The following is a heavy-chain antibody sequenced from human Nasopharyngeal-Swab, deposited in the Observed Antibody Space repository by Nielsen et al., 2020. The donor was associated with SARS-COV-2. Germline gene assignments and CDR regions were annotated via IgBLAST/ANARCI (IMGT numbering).Heavy chain of an antibody. Sequence: GESLKISCAASGFTFSSYAMHWVRQAPGKGLEWVAVISYDGSNKYYADSVKGRFTISRDNSKNTLYLQMNSLRAEDTAVYYCARDTGGVLGYWGQGTLATVSS. V-gene: IGHV3-30-3*01. CDR1: GFTFSSYA. CDR3: ARDTGGVLGY. D-gene: IGHD2-8*02. CDR2: ISYDGSNK. J-gene: IGHJ4*02.